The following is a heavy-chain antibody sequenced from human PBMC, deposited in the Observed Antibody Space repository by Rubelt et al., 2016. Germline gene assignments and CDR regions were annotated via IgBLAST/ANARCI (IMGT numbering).Heavy chain of an antibody. Sequence: QVQLVQSGAEVKKPGASVKVSCKASGYTFTGYYMHWVRQAPGQGLEWMGIINPSGGSTSYAQKCQGRVTMTRDTSTSTVYMELSSLRSEDTAVYYCARDVIVVVPAAPDAFDIWGQGTMVTVSS. V-gene: IGHV1-46*01. J-gene: IGHJ3*02. CDR1: GYTFTGYY. CDR2: INPSGGST. D-gene: IGHD2-2*01. CDR3: ARDVIVVVPAAPDAFDI.